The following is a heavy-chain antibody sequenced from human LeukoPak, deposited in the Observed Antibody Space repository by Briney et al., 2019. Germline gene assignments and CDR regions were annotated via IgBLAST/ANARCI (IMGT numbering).Heavy chain of an antibody. J-gene: IGHJ4*02. CDR2: ISSDGSNK. Sequence: GGSLRLSCAASGFIFSSYVMQWVRQAPGKGLEWVAAISSDGSNKYYTDSVKGRFTISRDNSKNTLYLQMNSLRAEDTAEYYCARATSTTLDYWGQGTLVTVSS. CDR3: ARATSTTLDY. D-gene: IGHD2-15*01. V-gene: IGHV3-30*04. CDR1: GFIFSSYV.